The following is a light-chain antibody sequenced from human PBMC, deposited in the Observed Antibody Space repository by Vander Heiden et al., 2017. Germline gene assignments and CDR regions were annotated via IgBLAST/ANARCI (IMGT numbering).Light chain of an antibody. J-gene: IGKJ2*01. Sequence: IQMTPSPSSLPSSVGDRVTIPCQTSQDINNLLNWYQQKPGENPKVLIHDGSKLDSGGPTRFRGSGSGTHFTFTISSLQPEDFATYYCQHYDNLPSYTFGQGTKLDFK. CDR2: DGS. CDR3: QHYDNLPSYT. CDR1: QDINNL. V-gene: IGKV1-33*01.